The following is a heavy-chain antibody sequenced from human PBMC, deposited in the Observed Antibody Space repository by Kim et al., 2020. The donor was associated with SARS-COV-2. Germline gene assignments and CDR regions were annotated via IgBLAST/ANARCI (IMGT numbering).Heavy chain of an antibody. Sequence: SETLSLTCAVYGGSFSGYYWSWIRQPPGKGLEWIGEINHSGSTNYNPSLKSRVTISVDTSKNQFSLKLSSVTAADTAVYYCARGDYDWFDPWGQGTLVTV. V-gene: IGHV4-34*01. CDR1: GGSFSGYY. CDR2: INHSGST. J-gene: IGHJ5*02. D-gene: IGHD3-10*01. CDR3: ARGDYDWFDP.